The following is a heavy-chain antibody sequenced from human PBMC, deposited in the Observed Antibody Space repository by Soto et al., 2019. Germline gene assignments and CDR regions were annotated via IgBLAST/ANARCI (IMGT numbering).Heavy chain of an antibody. V-gene: IGHV4-59*01. D-gene: IGHD5-12*01. J-gene: IGHJ4*02. CDR1: GGSISSYY. CDR2: IYYGGST. CDR3: ARVEMATITADY. Sequence: SETLSLTCTVSGGSISSYYWSWIRQPPGKGLEWIGYIYYGGSTNYNPSLKSRVTISVDTSKNQFSLKLSSVTAADTAVYYCARVEMATITADYWGQGTLVTVSS.